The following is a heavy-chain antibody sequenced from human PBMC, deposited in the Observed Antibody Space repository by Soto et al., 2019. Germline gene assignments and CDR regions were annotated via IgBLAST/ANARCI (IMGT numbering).Heavy chain of an antibody. D-gene: IGHD3-22*01. V-gene: IGHV3-23*01. CDR2: ISGGGSTA. Sequence: EVQLLESGGGLVQRGGSQRLSCAASGFTFTSYVMSWVRQAPGKGLEWVAGISGGGSTAFYADSVKGRLTISRDNAKNTVVLQMDSLRAEDTAIYYCAKDSNKYSSSLRGRYFDYWGQGTLVTVSS. J-gene: IGHJ4*02. CDR1: GFTFTSYV. CDR3: AKDSNKYSSSLRGRYFDY.